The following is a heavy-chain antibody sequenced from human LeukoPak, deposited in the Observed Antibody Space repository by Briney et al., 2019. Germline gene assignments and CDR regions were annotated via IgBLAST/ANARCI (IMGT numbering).Heavy chain of an antibody. CDR3: AEDQGFQYYFDY. Sequence: GGSLRLSCAASGFTFSSYGMSWVRPAPGKGLEWVSAISGSGGSTYYADSVKGRFTISRDNSKNTLYLQMNSLRAEDTAVYYCAEDQGFQYYFDYWGQGTLVTVSS. CDR1: GFTFSSYG. CDR2: ISGSGGST. J-gene: IGHJ4*02. V-gene: IGHV3-23*01.